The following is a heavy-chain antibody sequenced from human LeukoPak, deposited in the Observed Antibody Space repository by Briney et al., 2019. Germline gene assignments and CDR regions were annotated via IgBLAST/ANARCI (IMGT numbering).Heavy chain of an antibody. J-gene: IGHJ5*02. CDR2: IKSKIDGGTT. D-gene: IGHD2-15*01. CDR1: GPTFSKAG. Sequence: GGSWRSPCAVSGPTFSKAGMSWVRQAPGKGLVWVGRIKSKIDGGTTDYAAPVKGRFTISRDDSRATLYLQMNSLKTEDTAIYYCSTGAYCSSGSYSCFDPWGQGTLVTVSS. CDR3: STGAYCSSGSYSCFDP. V-gene: IGHV3-15*01.